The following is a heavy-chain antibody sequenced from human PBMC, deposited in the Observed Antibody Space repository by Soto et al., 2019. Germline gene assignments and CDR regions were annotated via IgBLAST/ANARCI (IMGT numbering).Heavy chain of an antibody. CDR2: IWYDGSNK. Sequence: QSGGSLRLSCAASGFTFSSYGMHWVRQAPGKGLEWVAVIWYDGSNKYYADSVKGRFTISRDNSKNTLYLQMNSLRAEDTAVYYCARDSYRSGAFDIWGQGTMVTVSS. V-gene: IGHV3-33*01. CDR1: GFTFSSYG. J-gene: IGHJ3*02. CDR3: ARDSYRSGAFDI. D-gene: IGHD3-16*02.